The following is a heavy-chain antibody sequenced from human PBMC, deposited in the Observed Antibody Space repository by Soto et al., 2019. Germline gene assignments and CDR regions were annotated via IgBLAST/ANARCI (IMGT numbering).Heavy chain of an antibody. V-gene: IGHV3-23*01. CDR1: GFTFSSYA. J-gene: IGHJ3*02. CDR2: ISGSGGST. D-gene: IGHD3-3*01. CDR3: AKDAAITVFGVVTTNAFDI. Sequence: EVQLLESGGGLVQPGGSLRLSCAASGFTFSSYAMSWVRQAPGKGLEWVSAISGSGGSTYYADSVKGRFTISRDNSKNTLYLQLNSLSAEDTAVYYCAKDAAITVFGVVTTNAFDIWGQGTMVTVSS.